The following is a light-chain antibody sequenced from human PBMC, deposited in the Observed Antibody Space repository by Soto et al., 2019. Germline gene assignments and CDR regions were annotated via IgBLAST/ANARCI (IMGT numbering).Light chain of an antibody. CDR1: QSISSW. Sequence: DIQMTQSPSTLSASVGDRVTITCRASQSISSWLAWYQQKPGKAPKLLMYDASSLDSGVPSRFSGSGSGTELTLTISSLQPDDFATYYCQQYNAYPWTFGQGTKVEIK. CDR3: QQYNAYPWT. V-gene: IGKV1-5*01. J-gene: IGKJ1*01. CDR2: DAS.